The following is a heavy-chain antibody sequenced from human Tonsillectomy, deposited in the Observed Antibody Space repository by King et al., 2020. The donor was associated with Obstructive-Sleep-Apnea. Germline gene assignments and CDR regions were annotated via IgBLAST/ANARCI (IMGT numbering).Heavy chain of an antibody. CDR2: IYHSGFT. CDR1: GGSISSSNW. D-gene: IGHD6-13*01. J-gene: IGHJ4*02. CDR3: ARVAAAAGPPFDY. Sequence: QLQESGPGLVKPSETLSLTCAVSGGSISSSNWWSWVRQAPGKGPDWIGEIYHSGFTRYNPSLKSRVTISVDKSKNQFSLKLSSVTAADTAVYYCARVAAAAGPPFDYWGQGTLVTVSS. V-gene: IGHV4-4*02.